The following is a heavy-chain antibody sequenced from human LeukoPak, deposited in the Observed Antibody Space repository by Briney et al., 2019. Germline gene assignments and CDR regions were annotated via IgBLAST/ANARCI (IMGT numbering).Heavy chain of an antibody. CDR2: INHSGST. D-gene: IGHD4-23*01. CDR3: ARLYGGNSDY. J-gene: IGHJ4*02. Sequence: TSETLSLTCAVYGGSFSGYYRSWIRQPPGKGREWIGEINHSGSTNYNPSLKSRVTISVDTSKNQFSLKLSSVTAADTAVYYCARLYGGNSDYWGQGTLVTVSS. V-gene: IGHV4-34*01. CDR1: GGSFSGYY.